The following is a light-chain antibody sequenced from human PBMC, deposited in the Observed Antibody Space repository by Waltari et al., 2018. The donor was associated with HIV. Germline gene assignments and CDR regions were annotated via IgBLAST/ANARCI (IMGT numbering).Light chain of an antibody. CDR1: SSNIGSTP. CDR3: AAWDDSLSGVV. Sequence: QSVLTQPLSPSGTPGQWVTISCSGSSSNIGSTPVNYYHQHPPTAPKLLISSNNEGPSWAPGRSAGVYCATSANPAIMRLQAEDEADYDCAAWDDSLSGVVFGGGTKLNVL. J-gene: IGLJ2*01. CDR2: SNN. V-gene: IGLV1-44*01.